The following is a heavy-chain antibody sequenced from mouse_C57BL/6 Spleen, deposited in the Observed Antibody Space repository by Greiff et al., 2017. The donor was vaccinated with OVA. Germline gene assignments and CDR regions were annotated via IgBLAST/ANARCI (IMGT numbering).Heavy chain of an antibody. V-gene: IGHV1-22*01. D-gene: IGHD2-3*01. J-gene: IGHJ2*01. Sequence: EVQLQQSGPELVKPGASVKMSCKASGYTFTDYNMHWVKQSHGKSLEWIGYINPNNGGTSYNQKFKGKATLTVNKSSSTAYMEHRSLTSEDSAVYYCARFDGYFPLFDYWGQGTTLTVSS. CDR1: GYTFTDYN. CDR2: INPNNGGT. CDR3: ARFDGYFPLFDY.